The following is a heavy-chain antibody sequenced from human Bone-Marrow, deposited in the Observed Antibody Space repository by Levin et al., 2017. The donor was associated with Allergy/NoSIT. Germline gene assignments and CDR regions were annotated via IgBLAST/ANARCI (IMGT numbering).Heavy chain of an antibody. V-gene: IGHV3-30*18. D-gene: IGHD2-2*01. Sequence: RGESLKISCAASGFTFSSYGMHWVRQAPGKGLEWVAVISYDGSNKYYADSVKGRFTISRDNSKNTLYLQMNSLRAEDTAVYYCAKDPWGLEYQLLDKEGPEHYYFDYWGQGTLVTVSS. J-gene: IGHJ4*02. CDR2: ISYDGSNK. CDR3: AKDPWGLEYQLLDKEGPEHYYFDY. CDR1: GFTFSSYG.